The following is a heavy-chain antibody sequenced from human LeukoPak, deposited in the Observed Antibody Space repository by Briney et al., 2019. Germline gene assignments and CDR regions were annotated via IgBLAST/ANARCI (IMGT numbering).Heavy chain of an antibody. CDR2: ISAYNGNT. J-gene: IGHJ6*02. CDR1: GYTFTSYG. CDR3: ARDQSIAVASGMDV. D-gene: IGHD6-19*01. Sequence: ASVKVSCKASGYTFTSYGISWVRQAPGQGLEGMGWISAYNGNTNYAQKLKGRVTMTTDTSTSTAYMELRSLRSDDTAVYYCARDQSIAVASGMDVWGQGTTVTVSS. V-gene: IGHV1-18*01.